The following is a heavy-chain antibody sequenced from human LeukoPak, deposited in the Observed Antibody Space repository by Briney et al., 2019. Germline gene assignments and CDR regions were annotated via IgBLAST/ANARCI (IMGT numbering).Heavy chain of an antibody. D-gene: IGHD1-26*01. CDR2: IWYDGSNK. J-gene: IGHJ6*02. V-gene: IGHV3-33*01. CDR3: ARGEPRGGSVGATGSY. Sequence: GMSLRLSCAASGFTFSSYGMHWVRQAPGKGLEWLAVIWYDGSNKYYADSVKGRFTITRDNSKNTVYLQMNSLRGEDTAVYYCARGEPRGGSVGATGSYWGQGTTVTVSS. CDR1: GFTFSSYG.